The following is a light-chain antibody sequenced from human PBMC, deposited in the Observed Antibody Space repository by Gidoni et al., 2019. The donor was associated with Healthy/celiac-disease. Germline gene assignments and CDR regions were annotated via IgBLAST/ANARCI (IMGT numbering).Light chain of an antibody. J-gene: IGKJ2*04. CDR2: WAS. CDR3: QQYYSTPCS. Sequence: DIVMTQSPDSLDVSLGERATINCKSSQSVLYSSNIKNYLAWYQQKPGQPPKLLIYWASTRESGVPDRFSGSGSGTDFTLTISSLQAEDLAVYYCQQYYSTPCSFGQGTKLEIK. CDR1: QSVLYSSNIKNY. V-gene: IGKV4-1*01.